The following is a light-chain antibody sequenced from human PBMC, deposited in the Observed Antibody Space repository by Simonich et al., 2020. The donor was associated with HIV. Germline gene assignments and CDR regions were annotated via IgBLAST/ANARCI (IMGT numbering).Light chain of an antibody. V-gene: IGLV2-23*01. J-gene: IGLJ3*02. CDR2: EGS. CDR1: SSDVGNYNL. Sequence: QSALTQPASVSGSPGQSITIPCTGTSSDVGNYNLVSWYQQHPGQAPKLMIYEGSKRPSGVSNRFSGSKSGNTASLTISGLQAEDEADYYCCSYAGSRTWVFGGGTKVTVL. CDR3: CSYAGSRTWV.